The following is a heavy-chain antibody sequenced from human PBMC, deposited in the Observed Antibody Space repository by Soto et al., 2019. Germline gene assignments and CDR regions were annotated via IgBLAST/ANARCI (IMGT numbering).Heavy chain of an antibody. J-gene: IGHJ3*02. V-gene: IGHV1-69*04. Sequence: ASVKVSCKASGGTFSSYTISWVRQAPGQGLEWMGRIIPILGIANYAQKFQGRVTITADKSTSTAYMELSSLRSEDTAVYYCARDMYFYGSGGYVDPLSYSFDIWGQGAMVTVSS. D-gene: IGHD3-10*01. CDR2: IIPILGIA. CDR1: GGTFSSYT. CDR3: ARDMYFYGSGGYVDPLSYSFDI.